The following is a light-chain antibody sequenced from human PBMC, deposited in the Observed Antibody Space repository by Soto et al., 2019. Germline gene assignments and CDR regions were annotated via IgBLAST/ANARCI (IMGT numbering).Light chain of an antibody. CDR3: QQSHSIPYT. CDR1: QTISTY. Sequence: DIQMTQSPSSLSASVGDRVTITCRASQTISTYLNWYQQKPGKAPKLLIYAASTLQSAVPSRFSGSGSGADFTLTIRSLQPEDFASYYCQQSHSIPYTFGPGTKLEIK. V-gene: IGKV1-39*01. J-gene: IGKJ2*01. CDR2: AAS.